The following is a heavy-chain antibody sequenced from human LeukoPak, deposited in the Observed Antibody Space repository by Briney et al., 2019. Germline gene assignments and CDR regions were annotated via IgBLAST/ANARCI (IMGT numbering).Heavy chain of an antibody. CDR2: IYFSGNT. J-gene: IGHJ5*02. Sequence: SQTLSLTCTVSGDSISSGDYFWTWIRQPAGKGLEWIGHIYFSGNTTYNPSLKRRLTMSLDTSKNQFSLNLTSVRAPDTAVYFCARGRTSPHPLQVWFDAWGQGTLVTVSS. CDR3: ARGRTSPHPLQVWFDA. V-gene: IGHV4-61*09. D-gene: IGHD4-11*01. CDR1: GDSISSGDYF.